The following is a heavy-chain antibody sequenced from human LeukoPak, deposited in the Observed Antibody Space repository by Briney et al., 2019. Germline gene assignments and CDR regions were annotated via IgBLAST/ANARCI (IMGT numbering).Heavy chain of an antibody. CDR1: GDSISSGDYY. D-gene: IGHD5-12*01. J-gene: IGHJ4*02. CDR2: ISSSGST. CDR3: ARFTQYSGYADQ. V-gene: IGHV4-61*02. Sequence: SQTLSLTCTVSGDSISSGDYYWSWIRQPAGKGLEWIGRISSSGSTNYNPSLKSRVTISVDTSKNRFSLKLSSVTAADTAVFYCARFTQYSGYADQWGQGTLVTVSS.